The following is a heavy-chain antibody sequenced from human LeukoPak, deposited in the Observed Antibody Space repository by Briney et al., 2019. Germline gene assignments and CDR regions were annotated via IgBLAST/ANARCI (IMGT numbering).Heavy chain of an antibody. Sequence: SGGSLRLSCAASGFTFDDYGMSWVRQAPGKGLEWVAFIRYDGSNKYYADSVKGRFTISRDNSKNTLYLQMNSLRAEDTAVYYCAKSGDYRRGTPWLVTYWGQGTLVTVSP. D-gene: IGHD4-17*01. V-gene: IGHV3-30*02. CDR2: IRYDGSNK. CDR1: GFTFDDYG. J-gene: IGHJ4*02. CDR3: AKSGDYRRGTPWLVTY.